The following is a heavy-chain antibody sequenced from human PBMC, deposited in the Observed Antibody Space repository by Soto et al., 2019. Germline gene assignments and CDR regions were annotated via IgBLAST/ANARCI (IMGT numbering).Heavy chain of an antibody. CDR1: GFTFGDYA. CDR2: IRSKAYGGTT. CDR3: TSGIAVAGPVDY. V-gene: IGHV3-49*03. D-gene: IGHD6-19*01. Sequence: EVQLVESGGGLVQPGRSLRLSCTASGFTFGDYAMSWFRQAPGKGLEWVGFIRSKAYGGTTEYAASVKGRFTISRDDSKSIAYLQMNSLKTEDTAVYYCTSGIAVAGPVDYWGQGTLVTGSS. J-gene: IGHJ4*02.